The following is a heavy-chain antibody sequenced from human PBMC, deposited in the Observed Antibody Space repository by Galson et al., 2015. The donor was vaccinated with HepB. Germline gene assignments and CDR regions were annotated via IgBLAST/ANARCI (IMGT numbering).Heavy chain of an antibody. D-gene: IGHD3-10*01. CDR1: GGSISSYY. J-gene: IGHJ5*02. Sequence: LTCTVSGGSISSYYWSWIRQPPGKGLEWIGYIYYSGSTNYNPSLKSRVTISVDTSKNQFSLKLSSVTAADTAVYYCARGPITTMVRGVSWFDPWGQGTLVTVSS. CDR2: IYYSGST. CDR3: ARGPITTMVRGVSWFDP. V-gene: IGHV4-59*01.